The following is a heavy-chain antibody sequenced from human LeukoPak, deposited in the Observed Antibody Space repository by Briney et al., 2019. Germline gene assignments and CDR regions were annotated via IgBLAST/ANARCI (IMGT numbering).Heavy chain of an antibody. D-gene: IGHD2-8*02. CDR1: GFTFSGSA. J-gene: IGHJ4*02. CDR3: ARRDDTGDYCDY. CDR2: IRSKVNSYAT. V-gene: IGHV3-73*01. Sequence: QAGGSLRLSCAASGFTFSGSAMYWVRQASGKGLEWVGRIRSKVNSYATAYGASVRGRFTISRDDSTNTAYLQMNSLKTEDTAVYYCARRDDTGDYCDYWGQGTLVTVSS.